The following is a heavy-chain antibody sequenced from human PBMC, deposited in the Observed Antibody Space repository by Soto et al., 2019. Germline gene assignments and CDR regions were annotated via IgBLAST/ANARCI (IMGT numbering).Heavy chain of an antibody. D-gene: IGHD2-15*01. CDR2: ISKDGTKK. CDR3: GKDTLDCSGGDCPLFYYYGMDV. CDR1: GFTFRSYG. J-gene: IGHJ6*02. V-gene: IGHV3-30*18. Sequence: QVQLVESGGGVVQPGKSLRLSCATSGFTFRSYGMHWVRQAPGKGLEWLAVISKDGTKKFFADSVKGRLTLSRDNARNTLYLHINSLRAEDTAVYFCGKDTLDCSGGDCPLFYYYGMDVWGQGTTVTASS.